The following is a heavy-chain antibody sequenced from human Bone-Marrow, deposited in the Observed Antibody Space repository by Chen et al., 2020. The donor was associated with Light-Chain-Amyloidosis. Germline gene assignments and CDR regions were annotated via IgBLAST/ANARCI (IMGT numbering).Heavy chain of an antibody. V-gene: IGHV3-9*01. CDR2: ISWNSGSI. CDR3: AKDMVFAGPSSGWYPPRVVFDD. J-gene: IGHJ4*02. D-gene: IGHD6-19*01. Sequence: EVHLVESGGGLVQPGRSLRLSCAASGFTFDEYAMPWVRPAPGKGLVWVSGISWNSGSIGYADSVKGRLTISRDNAKNSLYLQMNSLRAEDTALYYCAKDMVFAGPSSGWYPPRVVFDDWGQGTLVTVSS. CDR1: GFTFDEYA.